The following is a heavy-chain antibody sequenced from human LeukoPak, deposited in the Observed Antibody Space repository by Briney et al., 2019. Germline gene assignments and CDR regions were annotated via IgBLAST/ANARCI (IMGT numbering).Heavy chain of an antibody. CDR1: GFTFSSYA. Sequence: GGSLRLSCAASGFTFSSYAMSWVRQAPGRGLEWVSVISGSSGSTDYADSVKGRFTISRDNSKNTLYLQMNSLRAEDTAVYYCRLWSNNWSEPWGQGTLVTVSS. J-gene: IGHJ5*02. CDR3: RLWSNNWSEP. V-gene: IGHV3-23*01. D-gene: IGHD3-10*01. CDR2: ISGSSGST.